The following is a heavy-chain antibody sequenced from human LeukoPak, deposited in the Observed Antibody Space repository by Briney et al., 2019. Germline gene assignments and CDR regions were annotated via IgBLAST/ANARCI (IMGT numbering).Heavy chain of an antibody. V-gene: IGHV6-1*01. CDR3: ASSPYSSGWYLWFDP. CDR2: TYCRSKWYN. J-gene: IGHJ5*02. CDR1: GDSVSSNSAA. Sequence: SQTLSLTCAISGDSVSSNSAAWNWIRQSPSRGLEWLGRTYCRSKWYNDYAVSVKSRITINPDTSKNQFSLQLNSVTPEDTAVYYCASSPYSSGWYLWFDPWGQGTLVTVSS. D-gene: IGHD6-19*01.